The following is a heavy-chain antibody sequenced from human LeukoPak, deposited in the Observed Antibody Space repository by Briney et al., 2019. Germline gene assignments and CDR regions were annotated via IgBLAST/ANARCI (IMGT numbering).Heavy chain of an antibody. CDR1: GYTFTSYD. D-gene: IGHD3-22*01. V-gene: IGHV1-8*01. CDR3: ATYYYDSSGYAGVFFDY. CDR2: MNPNSGNT. Sequence: ASVKVSCKASGYTFTSYDINWVRQATGQGLEWMGWMNPNSGNTGYAQKFQGRVTMTRNTSISTAYMELSSLRSEDTAVYYCATYYYDSSGYAGVFFDYWGQGTLVTVSS. J-gene: IGHJ4*02.